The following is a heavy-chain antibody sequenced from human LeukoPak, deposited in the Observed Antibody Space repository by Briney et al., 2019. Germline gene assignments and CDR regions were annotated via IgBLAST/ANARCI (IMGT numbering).Heavy chain of an antibody. V-gene: IGHV3-48*04. CDR2: ISSGASTI. Sequence: QPGGSLRLSCVASGFTFGNFNMNWVRQAPGKGLEWVSYISSGASTIYYADSVKGRFTISRDYAKNSLYLQMNSLRAEDTAVYYCARVRYDSSGNAMDVWGQGTTVTVSS. D-gene: IGHD3-22*01. CDR1: GFTFGNFN. J-gene: IGHJ6*02. CDR3: ARVRYDSSGNAMDV.